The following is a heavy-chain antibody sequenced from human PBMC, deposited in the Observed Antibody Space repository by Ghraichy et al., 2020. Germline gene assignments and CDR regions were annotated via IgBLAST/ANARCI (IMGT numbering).Heavy chain of an antibody. Sequence: ESLNISCAASGFTFSTYNMNWVRQAPGKGLEWVSFISSRSTYIYYADSVKVRFTISRDDDKNSLYLQMNSLRAEDTAVYYCASELLPRGQGTMVTVSS. CDR3: ASELLP. CDR1: GFTFSTYN. J-gene: IGHJ4*02. V-gene: IGHV3-21*01. CDR2: ISSRSTYI.